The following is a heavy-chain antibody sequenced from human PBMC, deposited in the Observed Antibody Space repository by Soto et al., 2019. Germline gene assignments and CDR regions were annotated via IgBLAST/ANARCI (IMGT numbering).Heavy chain of an antibody. D-gene: IGHD3-22*01. CDR2: ISWNSGSI. CDR1: GFTFDDYA. Sequence: GGSLRLSCAASGFTFDDYAMHWVRQAPGKGLEWVSGISWNSGSIGYADSVKGRFTISRDNAKNSLYLQMNSLRAEDTALYYCAKGVVDYYDSSGYPWLPYFDYWGQGTLVTVSS. V-gene: IGHV3-9*01. J-gene: IGHJ4*02. CDR3: AKGVVDYYDSSGYPWLPYFDY.